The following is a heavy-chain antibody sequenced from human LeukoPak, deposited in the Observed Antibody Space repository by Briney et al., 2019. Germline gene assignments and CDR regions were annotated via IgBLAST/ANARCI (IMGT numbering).Heavy chain of an antibody. Sequence: PGGSLRLSCAASGFTFSNYGMHWVRQAPGKGLDWVAAIWPDGRNQDYADSVRSRFTISRDNSKNILYLQMNSLGAEDTALYYCAKDCGGDCHVYCWGQGTLVTVSS. CDR3: AKDCGGDCHVYC. CDR2: IWPDGRNQ. V-gene: IGHV3-30*02. D-gene: IGHD2-21*02. J-gene: IGHJ4*02. CDR1: GFTFSNYG.